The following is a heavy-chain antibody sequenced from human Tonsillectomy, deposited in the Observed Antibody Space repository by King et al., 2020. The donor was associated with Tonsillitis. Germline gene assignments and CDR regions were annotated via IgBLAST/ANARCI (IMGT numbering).Heavy chain of an antibody. J-gene: IGHJ4*02. CDR3: AKVQGYDFWSGYPYDY. CDR2: ISTSGGRP. CDR1: GFTFSRYA. V-gene: IGHV3-23*04. D-gene: IGHD3-3*01. Sequence: VQLVESGGGLVQPGGSLRLSCAASGFTFSRYAMSWVRQAPGKGLEWVSTISTSGGRPYYADSVKGLFTISSDNSKNTLYLQMNSLRAEDTAVYYCAKVQGYDFWSGYPYDYWGQGTLVTVSS.